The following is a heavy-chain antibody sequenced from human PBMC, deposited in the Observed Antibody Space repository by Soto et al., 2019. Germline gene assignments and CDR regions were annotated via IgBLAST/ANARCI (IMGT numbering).Heavy chain of an antibody. CDR3: ARVSLLEWLSVFDY. CDR1: GFTFSSYA. Sequence: GASLRLSCAASGFTFSSYAMHWVRQAPGKGLEWVAVISYDGSNKYYADSVKGRFTISRDNSKNTLYLQMNSLRAEDTAVYYCARVSLLEWLSVFDYWGQGTLVTVSS. V-gene: IGHV3-30-3*01. J-gene: IGHJ4*02. CDR2: ISYDGSNK. D-gene: IGHD3-3*01.